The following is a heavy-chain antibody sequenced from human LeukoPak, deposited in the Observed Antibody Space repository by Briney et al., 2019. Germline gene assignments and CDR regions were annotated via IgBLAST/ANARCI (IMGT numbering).Heavy chain of an antibody. D-gene: IGHD3-22*01. CDR2: INPNSGGT. V-gene: IGHV1-2*02. CDR3: ARNYYDSSGYYYADY. CDR1: GYTFTGYY. J-gene: IGHJ4*02. Sequence: ASVKVSCKASGYTFTGYYMNWVRQAPGQGLEWMGWINPNSGGTNYAQKFQGRVTMTRDTSISTAYMELSRLRSDDTAVYYCARNYYDSSGYYYADYWGQGTLVTVSS.